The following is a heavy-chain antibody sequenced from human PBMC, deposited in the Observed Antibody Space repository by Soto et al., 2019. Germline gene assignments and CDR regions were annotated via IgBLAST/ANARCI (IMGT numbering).Heavy chain of an antibody. CDR3: AREDQNYGNFAY. J-gene: IGHJ4*02. D-gene: IGHD4-17*01. CDR1: GRSIITYY. Sequence: SATLSLTCTVSGRSIITYYWSWIGQPPGPGLKWIGYIYYSGSTNYTPSLKSRVTISVDTSKNQFPLKLTSVTAADTAVYYCAREDQNYGNFAYWGQGTPVTVS. CDR2: IYYSGST. V-gene: IGHV4-59*07.